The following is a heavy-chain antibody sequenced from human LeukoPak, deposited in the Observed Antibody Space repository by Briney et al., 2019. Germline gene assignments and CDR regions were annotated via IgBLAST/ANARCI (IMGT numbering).Heavy chain of an antibody. CDR3: ARVRTVTTSGWFDP. V-gene: IGHV4-34*01. D-gene: IGHD4-17*01. J-gene: IGHJ5*02. CDR2: INHSGST. Sequence: SETLSLTCAVYGGSFSGYYWSWIRQPPGKGLEWIGEINHSGSTNYNPSLKSRVTISVDTSKNQFSLKLSSVTAADTAVYYCARVRTVTTSGWFDPWGQGTLVTVSS. CDR1: GGSFSGYY.